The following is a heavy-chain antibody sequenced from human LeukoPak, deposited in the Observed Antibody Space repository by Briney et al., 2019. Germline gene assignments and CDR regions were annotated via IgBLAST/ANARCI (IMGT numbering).Heavy chain of an antibody. CDR3: AKGGDFDSSSYYTR. CDR1: GFTFNTHA. Sequence: GGSLRLSCATSGFTFNTHAMTWVRQAPGKGPEWISSISGSDQSTYYADSVKGRFTISRDNSKKTLYLQMNSLRAEDSAVYYCAKGGDFDSSSYYTRWGQGILVTVSS. V-gene: IGHV3-23*01. J-gene: IGHJ4*02. D-gene: IGHD3-22*01. CDR2: ISGSDQST.